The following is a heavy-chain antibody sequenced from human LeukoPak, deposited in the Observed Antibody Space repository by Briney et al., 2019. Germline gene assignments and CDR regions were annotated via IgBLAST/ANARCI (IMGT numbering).Heavy chain of an antibody. V-gene: IGHV3-49*04. D-gene: IGHD5-18*01. CDR2: IRSKAYGGTT. Sequence: GGSLRLSCAASGFTFSSYWMSWVRQAPGKGLEWVGFIRSKAYGGTTEYAASVKGRFTISRDDSKSIAYLQMNSLKTEDTAVYYCTRKRQLSQYYYYYYMDVWGKGTTVTVSS. J-gene: IGHJ6*03. CDR3: TRKRQLSQYYYYYYMDV. CDR1: GFTFSSYW.